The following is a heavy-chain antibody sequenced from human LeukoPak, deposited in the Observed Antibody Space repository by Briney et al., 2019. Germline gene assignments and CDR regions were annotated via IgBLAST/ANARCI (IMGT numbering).Heavy chain of an antibody. D-gene: IGHD3-10*01. CDR3: AKRGVVIRVILVGFHKEAYYFDS. CDR1: GITLSNYG. J-gene: IGHJ4*02. Sequence: GGSLRLSCAVSGITLSNYGMSWVRQAPGKGLEWVAGISDRGGRTNYADSVKGRFTISRENSKNTLYLQMNSMRAEDTAVYFCAKRGVVIRVILVGFHKEAYYFDSWGQGALVTVSS. CDR2: ISDRGGRT. V-gene: IGHV3-23*01.